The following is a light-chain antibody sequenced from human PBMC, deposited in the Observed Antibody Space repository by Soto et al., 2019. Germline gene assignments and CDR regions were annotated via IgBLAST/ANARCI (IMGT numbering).Light chain of an antibody. CDR1: SGSIASNY. CDR3: QSYDNNIHVI. V-gene: IGLV6-57*04. J-gene: IGLJ2*01. CDR2: DDN. Sequence: NFMLTQPHSVSESPGKTVTISCNRSSGSIASNYVQWYRQRPGSAPITVIYDDNQRPSGVPVRFSGSIDRSSNSASLTISGLKTEDEADYFCQSYDNNIHVIFGGGTKVTVL.